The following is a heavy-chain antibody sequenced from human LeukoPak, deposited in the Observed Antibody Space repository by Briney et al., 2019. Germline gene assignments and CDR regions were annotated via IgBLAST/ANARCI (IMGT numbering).Heavy chain of an antibody. CDR3: ARDLGIAAAGER. D-gene: IGHD6-13*01. Sequence: ASVKVSCKASGYTFTGYYMHWVRQAPGQGLEWMGWINPNRGGTNYAQKFQGRVTMTRDTSISTAYMELSRLRSDDTAVYYCARDLGIAAAGERWGQGTLDTVSS. CDR1: GYTFTGYY. CDR2: INPNRGGT. V-gene: IGHV1-2*02. J-gene: IGHJ4*02.